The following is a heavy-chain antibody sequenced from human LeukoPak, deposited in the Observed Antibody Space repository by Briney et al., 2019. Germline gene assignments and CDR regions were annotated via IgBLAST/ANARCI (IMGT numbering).Heavy chain of an antibody. CDR1: GFTFSSYW. CDR3: ARAGFLIAFGGLSY. J-gene: IGHJ4*02. CDR2: IKQDGSEK. Sequence: GGSLRLSCAASGFTFSSYWMSWVRQAPGKGLEWVANIKQDGSEKYYVDSVKGRFTISRDNAKNSLYLQMNSLRAEDTAVYYCARAGFLIAFGGLSYWGQGALVTVSS. V-gene: IGHV3-7*03. D-gene: IGHD3-16*01.